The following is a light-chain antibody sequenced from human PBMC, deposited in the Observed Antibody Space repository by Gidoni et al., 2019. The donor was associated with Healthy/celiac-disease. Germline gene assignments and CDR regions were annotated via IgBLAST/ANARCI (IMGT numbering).Light chain of an antibody. V-gene: IGKV1-39*01. CDR2: AAS. CDR3: QQSDSTPWT. CDR1: QSISSY. J-gene: IGKJ1*01. Sequence: DIQMTQSPSSLSASVGDRVTITCRTSQSISSYLNWYQQKPGKAPKLLIYAASSLQSGVPSRFSGSGYGTDFTLTISSLQPEDFATYYCQQSDSTPWTFGQGTKVEIK.